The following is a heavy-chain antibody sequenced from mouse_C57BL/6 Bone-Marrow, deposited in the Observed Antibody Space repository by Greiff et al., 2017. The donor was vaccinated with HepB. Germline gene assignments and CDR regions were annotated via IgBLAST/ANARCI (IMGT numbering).Heavy chain of an antibody. D-gene: IGHD2-4*01. J-gene: IGHJ3*01. CDR3: AGGLGAWFAY. Sequence: QVQLQQPGAELVKPGASVKLSCKASGYTFTSYWMQWVKQRPGQGLEWIGEIDPSDSYTNYNQKFKGKATLTVDTSSSTAYMQLSSLTSEDSAVYYCAGGLGAWFAYWGQGTLVTVSA. CDR1: GYTFTSYW. V-gene: IGHV1-50*01. CDR2: IDPSDSYT.